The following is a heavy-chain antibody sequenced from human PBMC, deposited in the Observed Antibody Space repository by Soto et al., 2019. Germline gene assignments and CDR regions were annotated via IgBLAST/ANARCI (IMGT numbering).Heavy chain of an antibody. J-gene: IGHJ4*02. CDR3: ARGPRRYRRLELGLGFDY. Sequence: SETLSLTCAVYGGSFSGYYWSWIRQPPGKGLEWIGEINHSGSTNYNPSLKSRVTISVDTSRNQFSLKLSSVTAADTAVDYCARGPRRYRRLELGLGFDYWGQGTLVTVSS. V-gene: IGHV4-34*01. D-gene: IGHD1-7*01. CDR1: GGSFSGYY. CDR2: INHSGST.